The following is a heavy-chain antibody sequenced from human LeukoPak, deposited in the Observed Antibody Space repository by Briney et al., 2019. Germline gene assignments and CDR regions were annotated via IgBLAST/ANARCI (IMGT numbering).Heavy chain of an antibody. J-gene: IGHJ3*02. CDR3: ARHEVGSYAFDI. CDR1: GGSISSSSYY. Sequence: PSETLSLTCTVSGGSISSSSYYWGWIRQPPGKGLEWIGSIYYSGSTYYNPSLKSRVTISVDTSKNQFSLKLSSVTAADTAVYYCARHEVGSYAFDIWGQGTMVTVSS. D-gene: IGHD1-26*01. V-gene: IGHV4-39*01. CDR2: IYYSGST.